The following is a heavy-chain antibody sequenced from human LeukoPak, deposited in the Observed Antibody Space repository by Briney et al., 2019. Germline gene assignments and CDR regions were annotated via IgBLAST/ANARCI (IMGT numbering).Heavy chain of an antibody. CDR2: INPNSGGT. V-gene: IGHV1-2*02. D-gene: IGHD5-18*01. J-gene: IGHJ4*02. CDR1: GYTFTGYY. CDR3: ARDPKEVLQLWLLDERYYFDY. Sequence: GASVKVSCKASGYTFTGYYMHWVRQAPGQGLEWMGWINPNSGGTNYAQKFQGRVTMTRDTSISTAYMELSRLRSDDTAVYYCARDPKEVLQLWLLDERYYFDYWGQGTLVTVSS.